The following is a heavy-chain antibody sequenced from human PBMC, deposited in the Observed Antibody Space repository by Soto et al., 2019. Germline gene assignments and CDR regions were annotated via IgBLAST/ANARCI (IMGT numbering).Heavy chain of an antibody. CDR3: AKSVGSGLSKSDY. Sequence: EVQLLESGGGLVQPGGSLRLSCAASGFTFSSNAMSWVRQTPGKGLEWVSAITSTGGSTYYADSVKGRFTISRDNSKNTLFLQMNSLRAEDTAIYYCAKSVGSGLSKSDYWGQGSLVTVSS. V-gene: IGHV3-23*01. D-gene: IGHD6-19*01. CDR2: ITSTGGST. J-gene: IGHJ4*02. CDR1: GFTFSSNA.